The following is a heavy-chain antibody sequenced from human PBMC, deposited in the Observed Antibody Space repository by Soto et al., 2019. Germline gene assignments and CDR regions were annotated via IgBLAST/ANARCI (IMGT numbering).Heavy chain of an antibody. D-gene: IGHD6-19*01. J-gene: IGHJ4*02. V-gene: IGHV3-48*01. CDR1: GFSFSSYI. Sequence: EVQLAESGGGLVQPGGSLRLSCAASGFSFSSYIMKWVRQAPGKGLEWVSYISRSSSVIYYADSVKGRFTISRDNAENSLYLQMNSLRVEDTAVYYCARDRTNSGWSDYWGQGILVTVSS. CDR2: ISRSSSVI. CDR3: ARDRTNSGWSDY.